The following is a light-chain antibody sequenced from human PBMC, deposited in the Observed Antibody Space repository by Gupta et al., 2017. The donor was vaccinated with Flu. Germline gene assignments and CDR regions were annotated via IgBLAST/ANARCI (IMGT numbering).Light chain of an antibody. Sequence: PVFQSVTPKERVTITCRASQRIGSSLAWYQQRPEQAPKLLIKYASKLDSGVPSRFSGSGSGTDFTLTINSLEAEDAATYYCQQRSSLPHTFGQGTKVEIK. CDR3: QQRSSLPHT. CDR1: QRIGSS. V-gene: IGKV6-21*01. J-gene: IGKJ2*01. CDR2: YAS.